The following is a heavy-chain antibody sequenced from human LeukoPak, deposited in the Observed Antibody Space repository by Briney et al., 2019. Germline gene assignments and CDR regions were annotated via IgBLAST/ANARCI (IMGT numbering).Heavy chain of an antibody. V-gene: IGHV1-2*02. Sequence: ASVKVSCKASGYTFTGYYMHWVRQAPGQGLEWMGWINPNSGGTNYAQKFQDRVTMTRDTSISTAYMELSRLRSDDTAVYYCAREVVDTAMVFDYWGQGTLVTVSS. J-gene: IGHJ4*02. D-gene: IGHD5-18*01. CDR3: AREVVDTAMVFDY. CDR1: GYTFTGYY. CDR2: INPNSGGT.